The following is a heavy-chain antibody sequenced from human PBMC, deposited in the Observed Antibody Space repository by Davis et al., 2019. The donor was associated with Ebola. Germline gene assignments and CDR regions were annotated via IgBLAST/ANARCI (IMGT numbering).Heavy chain of an antibody. CDR3: ARGMYYYDSSGYPFGY. J-gene: IGHJ4*02. Sequence: GESLKISCQDSGNSFSSHWIGWVRQMPGKGLEWMGIIFTGDSDTRYRPSFRGQVIISADKSMKTAFLQWSSLKASDTAMYYCARGMYYYDSSGYPFGYWGQGTLVTVSS. CDR1: GNSFSSHW. D-gene: IGHD3-22*01. V-gene: IGHV5-51*01. CDR2: IFTGDSDT.